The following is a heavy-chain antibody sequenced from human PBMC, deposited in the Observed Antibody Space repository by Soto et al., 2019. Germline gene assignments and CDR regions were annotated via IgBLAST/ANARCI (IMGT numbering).Heavy chain of an antibody. Sequence: GGSLRLSCAASGFTFSNYVIFWVRQAPGTGLEWVSVIAYDGTNTYYAESVKDRFSVSRDNSRKTVYMQMNSLRAEDTAVYYCASGRDTRSNLDVWGQGTLVTVSS. D-gene: IGHD6-13*01. V-gene: IGHV3-30-3*01. CDR2: IAYDGTNT. CDR3: ASGRDTRSNLDV. J-gene: IGHJ6*02. CDR1: GFTFSNYV.